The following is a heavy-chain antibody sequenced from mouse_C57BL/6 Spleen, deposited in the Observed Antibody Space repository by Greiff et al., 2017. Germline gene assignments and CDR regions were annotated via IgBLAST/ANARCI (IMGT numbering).Heavy chain of an antibody. Sequence: QVQLQQPGAELVKPGASVKLSCKASGYTFTSYWMHWVKQRPGRGLEWIGRIDPNSGGTKYNEKFKSKATLTVDKPSSTAYMQLSSLISEGSVVYDGARVGWLLHCYAMDYWGQGTSVTVSS. D-gene: IGHD2-3*01. CDR2: IDPNSGGT. CDR1: GYTFTSYW. CDR3: ARVGWLLHCYAMDY. J-gene: IGHJ4*01. V-gene: IGHV1-72*01.